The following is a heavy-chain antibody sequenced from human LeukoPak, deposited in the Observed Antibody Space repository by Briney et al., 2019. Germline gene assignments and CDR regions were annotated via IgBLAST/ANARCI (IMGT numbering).Heavy chain of an antibody. CDR1: GFTFSTYW. CDR3: ARQPFDY. J-gene: IGHJ4*02. CDR2: INQDGSAK. D-gene: IGHD6-13*01. V-gene: IGHV3-7*01. Sequence: GGSVRLSCAASGFTFSTYWMSWVRQAPGKGLEWVANINQDGSAKYYVDFVKGRFTISRDNAKNSLYLQMNSLRAEDTAVYYCARQPFDYWGQGTLVTVSS.